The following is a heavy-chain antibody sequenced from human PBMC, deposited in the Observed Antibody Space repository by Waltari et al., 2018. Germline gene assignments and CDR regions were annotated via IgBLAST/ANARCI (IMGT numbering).Heavy chain of an antibody. CDR2: VRGDGRT. CDR1: GDSMSSTYC. Sequence: QLQESGPGLVKPSGTLSLTCGVSGDSMSSTYCWSWVRQPPGKGLEWIGQVRGDGRTNYNPSFASRVTVSLDTYNNQFSLMVTSATAEDTAVYYCARDRGRGLYLDSWGPGTLVTVSP. CDR3: ARDRGRGLYLDS. D-gene: IGHD2-15*01. V-gene: IGHV4-4*02. J-gene: IGHJ4*02.